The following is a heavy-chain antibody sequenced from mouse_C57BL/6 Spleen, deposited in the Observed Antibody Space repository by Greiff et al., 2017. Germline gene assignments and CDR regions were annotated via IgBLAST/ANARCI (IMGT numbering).Heavy chain of an antibody. Sequence: DVHLVESGPGLAKPSQTLSLTCSVTGYSITSDYWNWIRKFPGNKLEYMGYISYSGSTYYNPSLKSRISITRDTSKNQYYLQLNSVTTEDTATYYCARREDDGYYAMDYWGQGTSVTVSS. D-gene: IGHD2-12*01. CDR2: ISYSGST. CDR3: ARREDDGYYAMDY. CDR1: GYSITSDY. V-gene: IGHV3-8*01. J-gene: IGHJ4*01.